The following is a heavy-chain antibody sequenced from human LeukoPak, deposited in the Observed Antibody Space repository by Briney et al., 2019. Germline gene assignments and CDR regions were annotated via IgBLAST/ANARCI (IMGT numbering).Heavy chain of an antibody. CDR3: ARWGYYDSSGSPLGDAFDI. J-gene: IGHJ3*02. Sequence: PSETLSLTFTVSGGSISSYYWSWIRQPPGKGLEWIGYIYYSGSTNYNPSLKSRVTISVDTSKNQFSLKLSSATAADTAVYYCARWGYYDSSGSPLGDAFDIWGQGTMVTVSS. V-gene: IGHV4-59*01. CDR1: GGSISSYY. CDR2: IYYSGST. D-gene: IGHD3-22*01.